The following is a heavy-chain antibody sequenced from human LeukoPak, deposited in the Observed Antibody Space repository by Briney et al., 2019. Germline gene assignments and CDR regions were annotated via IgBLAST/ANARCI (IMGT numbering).Heavy chain of an antibody. CDR1: GFTFTSYT. D-gene: IGHD6-19*01. CDR3: SRSQGIAVAGPQVRFLDY. CDR2: ISSSSSDI. V-gene: IGHV3-21*01. Sequence: GGSLRLSCAASGFTFTSYTMNWVRQAPGKGLEWVSSISSSSSDISYADSLKGRFTISRDNANNLLYVQMNSLRAEDTAVYYCSRSQGIAVAGPQVRFLDYWGQGTLVTVSS. J-gene: IGHJ4*02.